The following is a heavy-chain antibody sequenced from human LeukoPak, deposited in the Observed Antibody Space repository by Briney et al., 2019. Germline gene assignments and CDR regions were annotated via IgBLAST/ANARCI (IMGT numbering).Heavy chain of an antibody. D-gene: IGHD2-21*02. J-gene: IGHJ4*02. Sequence: GGSLRLSCAAPGFTFSNAWMSWVRQAPGKGLEWVGRIKSKTDGRTTDYAAPVKGRFTISRDDSKNTLYLQMNSLKTEDTAVYYCTTDFSGPVVVTGDWGQGTLVTVSS. V-gene: IGHV3-15*01. CDR1: GFTFSNAW. CDR3: TTDFSGPVVVTGD. CDR2: IKSKTDGRTT.